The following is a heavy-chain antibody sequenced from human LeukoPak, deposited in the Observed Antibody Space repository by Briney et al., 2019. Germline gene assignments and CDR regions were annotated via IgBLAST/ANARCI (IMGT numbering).Heavy chain of an antibody. CDR2: IYHSGST. V-gene: IGHV4-38-2*01. D-gene: IGHD5-18*01. CDR3: ARAVDTAMVKYYYYMDV. J-gene: IGHJ6*03. CDR1: GYSISSGYY. Sequence: SETLSLTCAVSGYSISSGYYWGWIRQPPGKGLEWIGSIYHSGSTFYNPSLKSRVTISVDTSKNQFSLKLSSVTAADTAVYYCARAVDTAMVKYYYYMDVWGKGTTVTVSS.